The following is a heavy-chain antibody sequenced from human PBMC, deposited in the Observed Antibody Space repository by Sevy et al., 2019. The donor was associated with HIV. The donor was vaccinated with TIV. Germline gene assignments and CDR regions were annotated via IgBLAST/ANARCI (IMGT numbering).Heavy chain of an antibody. J-gene: IGHJ4*02. CDR2: ISSGSSFI. CDR3: ARVGLGDCSGTNCSPNDY. V-gene: IGHV3-21*01. D-gene: IGHD2-2*01. CDR1: GFSISGYT. Sequence: GGSLRLSCAASGFSISGYTMNWVRQAPGMGLEWVSSISSGSSFIYYADSLKGRFTISRDNARNLLYLQMNSLRVEDTAVYYCARVGLGDCSGTNCSPNDYWGQGTLVTVSS.